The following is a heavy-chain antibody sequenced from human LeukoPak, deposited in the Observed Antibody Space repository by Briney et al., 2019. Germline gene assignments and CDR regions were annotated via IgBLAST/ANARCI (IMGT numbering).Heavy chain of an antibody. CDR1: GYTFTSYA. CDR3: ARNYYDSSGYYRNYFDY. Sequence: ASVKVSCKASGYTFTSYAMHWVRQAPGQRPEWMGWINTGNGNTKYSQKFQGRVTITRDTTASTAYMELSSLRSEDTAVYYCARNYYDSSGYYRNYFDYWGQGILVTVSS. D-gene: IGHD3-22*01. V-gene: IGHV1-3*04. CDR2: INTGNGNT. J-gene: IGHJ4*02.